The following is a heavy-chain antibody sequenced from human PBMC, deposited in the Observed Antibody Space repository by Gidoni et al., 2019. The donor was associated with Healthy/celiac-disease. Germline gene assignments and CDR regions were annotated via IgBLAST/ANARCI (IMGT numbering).Heavy chain of an antibody. D-gene: IGHD1-26*01. V-gene: IGHV3-48*03. Sequence: EVQLVEFGGGLVQPGGSLRLSCAASGFTFSSYEMNWVRKAPGKGLEWVSYISSSGSTIYYADAEKGRFTISRDNAKNSLYLQMNSLRAEDTAVYYCARVGSETTSRNWGQGTLVTVSS. J-gene: IGHJ4*02. CDR3: ARVGSETTSRN. CDR2: ISSSGSTI. CDR1: GFTFSSYE.